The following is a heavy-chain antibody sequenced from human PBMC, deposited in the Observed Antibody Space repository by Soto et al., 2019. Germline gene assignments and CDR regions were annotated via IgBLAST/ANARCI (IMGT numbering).Heavy chain of an antibody. J-gene: IGHJ1*01. CDR3: AQVADRLGELWGYFQN. V-gene: IGHV3-9*01. D-gene: IGHD3-16*01. CDR1: GFMFEDYA. Sequence: PGGSLRLSCGTSGFMFEDYAMHWVRQAPGKGLEWVSGINWNGVNKGYADSVLGRFTISRDNAKKSLYLEMNYLRPEDTALYFCAQVADRLGELWGYFQNWGQGTPVTVSS. CDR2: INWNGVNK.